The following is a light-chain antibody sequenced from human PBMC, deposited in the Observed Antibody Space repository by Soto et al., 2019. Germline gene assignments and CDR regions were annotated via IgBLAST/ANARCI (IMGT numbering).Light chain of an antibody. CDR3: QQRGDWPRTWA. J-gene: IGKJ1*01. V-gene: IGKV3-20*01. Sequence: EIVWTQSPGTLYLSPGERATLSCRASQSVSSSYLAWYQQKPGQAPRLLIYGASSRATGIPARFTGSGSGTHLTLTITNVEPDDCAVYYCQQRGDWPRTWAFGQGPKVEV. CDR1: QSVSSSY. CDR2: GAS.